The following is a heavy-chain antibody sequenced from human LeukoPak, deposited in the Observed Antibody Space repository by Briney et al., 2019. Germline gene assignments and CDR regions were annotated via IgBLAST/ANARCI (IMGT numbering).Heavy chain of an antibody. J-gene: IGHJ5*02. CDR1: GVSISSYY. V-gene: IGHV4-4*07. CDR2: IYTSGST. Sequence: SETLSLTCTVSGVSISSYYWTWIRQSAGKGLEWIGRIYTSGSTYYNPSLKSRVSMSVDTSKNQFSLKLSSVTAADTAVYYCARGGYYGLGNDFRYDPWGQGTLVTVSS. CDR3: ARGGYYGLGNDFRYDP. D-gene: IGHD3-10*01.